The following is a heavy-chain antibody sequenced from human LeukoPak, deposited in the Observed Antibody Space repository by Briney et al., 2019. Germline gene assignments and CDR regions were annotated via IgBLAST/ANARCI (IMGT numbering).Heavy chain of an antibody. Sequence: SETLSLTCTVSGGSISSYYWSWLRQPPGKGLEWIGYIYYSGSTNYHPSLKSRVTISVDTSKTQFSLKLSSVTAADTAVYYCARRTHYYDRSGYLAGYYYYGMDVWGQGTTVTVSS. J-gene: IGHJ6*02. CDR2: IYYSGST. D-gene: IGHD3-22*01. CDR1: GGSISSYY. V-gene: IGHV4-59*08. CDR3: ARRTHYYDRSGYLAGYYYYGMDV.